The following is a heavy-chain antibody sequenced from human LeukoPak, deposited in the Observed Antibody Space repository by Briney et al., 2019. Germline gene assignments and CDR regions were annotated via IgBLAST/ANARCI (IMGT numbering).Heavy chain of an antibody. CDR1: GFTFSDYY. D-gene: IGHD5-24*01. V-gene: IGHV3-11*04. J-gene: IGHJ4*02. CDR3: ARTDGAFSYFDY. Sequence: PGGSLRLSCATSGFTFSDYYMSWIRQAPGKGLEWLSYISGDGGDINYADSVGGRFTVSRDNAKNSLYLQMNSLRAEDTAVYYCARTDGAFSYFDYWGQGTLVTVSS. CDR2: ISGDGGDI.